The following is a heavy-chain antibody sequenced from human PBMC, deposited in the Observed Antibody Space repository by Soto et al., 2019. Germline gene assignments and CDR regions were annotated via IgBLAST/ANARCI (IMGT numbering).Heavy chain of an antibody. CDR1: GGSISSGGYY. CDR2: IYYSGST. D-gene: IGHD3-16*01. J-gene: IGHJ6*02. Sequence: PSETLSLTCTVSGGSISSGGYYWSWIRQHPGKGLEWIGCIYYSGSTYYNPSLKSRVTISVDTSKNQFSLKLSSVTAADTAVYYCARDGTLTDYWGYYGMDVWGQGTTVTVSS. V-gene: IGHV4-31*03. CDR3: ARDGTLTDYWGYYGMDV.